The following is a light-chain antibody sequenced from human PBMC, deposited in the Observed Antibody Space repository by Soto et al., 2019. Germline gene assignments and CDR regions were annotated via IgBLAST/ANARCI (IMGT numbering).Light chain of an antibody. CDR3: QQYNSWPLWT. J-gene: IGKJ1*01. CDR2: AAS. CDR1: ESVTSS. V-gene: IGKV3-15*01. Sequence: EIVLTQSPGTLSLSPGDRATLSCRASESVTSSLAWYQQKPGQPPRLLIYAASTSATDAPARFSGGASETEFTPTISLLHSEDVADYFGQQYNSWPLWTFGQGTKVDIK.